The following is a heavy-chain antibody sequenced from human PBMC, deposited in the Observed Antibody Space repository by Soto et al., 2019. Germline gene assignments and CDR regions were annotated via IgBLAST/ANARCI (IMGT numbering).Heavy chain of an antibody. CDR1: GFTFGDYG. Sequence: VQLVESGGGLEQPGRSLRLACTASGFTFGDYGVSWIRQAPGKGLEWVGFIRTNVFGATTKYAASVKDRFIISRDDSKGIAYLQMNSLRTEDTAVYYCGRGGAWDVSDFWGQGTLVTVSS. CDR3: GRGGAWDVSDF. CDR2: IRTNVFGATT. D-gene: IGHD1-26*01. J-gene: IGHJ4*02. V-gene: IGHV3-49*03.